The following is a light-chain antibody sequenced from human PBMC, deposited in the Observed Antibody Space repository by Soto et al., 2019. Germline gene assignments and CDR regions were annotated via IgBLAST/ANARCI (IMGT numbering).Light chain of an antibody. Sequence: DIRLTQSPSSLCASVGDRVTMTCRASQGLSSWLAWYQQKPGKAPKLLIYAASTLQSGVPSRFSGSGSGTDFTLTISSLQPEDFATYYCQQANIFPITFGQGTRLEIK. J-gene: IGKJ5*01. CDR1: QGLSSW. V-gene: IGKV1D-12*01. CDR2: AAS. CDR3: QQANIFPIT.